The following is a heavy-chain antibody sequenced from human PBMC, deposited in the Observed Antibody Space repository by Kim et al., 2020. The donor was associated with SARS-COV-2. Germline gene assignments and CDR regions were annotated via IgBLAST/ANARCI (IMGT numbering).Heavy chain of an antibody. D-gene: IGHD2-15*01. V-gene: IGHV4-30-2*01. CDR2: ST. CDR3: ARATAAARFDY. J-gene: IGHJ4*02. Sequence: STYHNPSLKSRATISVDRAKNEFDLSLGSVTAADTAVYYCARATAAARFDYWGQGTLVTVSS.